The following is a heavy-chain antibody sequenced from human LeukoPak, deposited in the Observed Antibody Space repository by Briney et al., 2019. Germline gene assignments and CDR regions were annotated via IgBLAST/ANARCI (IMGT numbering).Heavy chain of an antibody. CDR1: GYSLTGYQ. Sequence: ASVKVSSKASGYSLTGYQMHWVGQAPGQGGEWRGWINPNTGGTNYAQKFQGRGTITRDTAISTAYMELTRLRSDDTAIYYCARAGFAYWGQGTLVTVSS. CDR2: INPNTGGT. V-gene: IGHV1-2*02. J-gene: IGHJ4*02. CDR3: ARAGFAY.